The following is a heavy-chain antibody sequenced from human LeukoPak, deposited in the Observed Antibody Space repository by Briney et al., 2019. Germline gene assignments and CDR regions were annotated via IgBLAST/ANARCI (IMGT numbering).Heavy chain of an antibody. CDR1: GYTFTIYD. D-gene: IGHD1-26*01. CDR2: MNPNSGNT. Sequence: PSVKLSCKASGYTFTIYDINWVRQATRQGLDWMGWMNPNSGNTGYAQKFQGRVTMTRHTSISTAYMELSSLRSEDTAVYYCARGLGGATLGSDYWGQGTLVTVSS. V-gene: IGHV1-8*01. CDR3: ARGLGGATLGSDY. J-gene: IGHJ4*02.